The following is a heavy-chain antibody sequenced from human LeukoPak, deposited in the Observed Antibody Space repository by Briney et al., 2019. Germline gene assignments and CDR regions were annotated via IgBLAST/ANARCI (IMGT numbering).Heavy chain of an antibody. Sequence: GGSLRLSCAASGFSLSSFTMSWVRQAPGKGLEWVALVSNDGENKYCADSVMGRFTISRDNSKNTLYLQMDSLRTEDTATYYCASLIGKDFSLFDYWGQGTLVTVSS. CDR2: VSNDGENK. V-gene: IGHV3-30*04. J-gene: IGHJ4*02. CDR1: GFSLSSFT. CDR3: ASLIGKDFSLFDY. D-gene: IGHD3-10*01.